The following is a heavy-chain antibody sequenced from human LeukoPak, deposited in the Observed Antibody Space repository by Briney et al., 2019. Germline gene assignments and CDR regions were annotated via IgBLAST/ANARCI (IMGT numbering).Heavy chain of an antibody. Sequence: PPGRSLRLSRAASGFTFDDYAMHWVRQAPGKGLEWVSGISWNSGSIGYADSVKGRFAISRDNAKNSLYLQMNSLRAEDTALYYCAKGGLYYDFWSGPGYWGQGTLVTVSS. V-gene: IGHV3-9*01. CDR2: ISWNSGSI. CDR3: AKGGLYYDFWSGPGY. CDR1: GFTFDDYA. D-gene: IGHD3-3*01. J-gene: IGHJ4*02.